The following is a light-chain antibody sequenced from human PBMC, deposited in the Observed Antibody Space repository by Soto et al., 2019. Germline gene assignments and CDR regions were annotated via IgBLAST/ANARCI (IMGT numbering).Light chain of an antibody. V-gene: IGKV1-33*01. Sequence: DIQMTQSPSSLSASVGDRVTITCQASQDIDNYLNWYQQKPGKAPRLLIYDSSTLQTGVPSRFSGSGSGTDFTFAISSLQPEDIATYYCQHYNSYSEAFGQGTKVELK. CDR1: QDIDNY. J-gene: IGKJ1*01. CDR3: QHYNSYSEA. CDR2: DSS.